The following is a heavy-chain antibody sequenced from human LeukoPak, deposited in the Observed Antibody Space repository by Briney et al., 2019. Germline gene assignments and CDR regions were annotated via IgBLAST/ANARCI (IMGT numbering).Heavy chain of an antibody. V-gene: IGHV3-23*01. Sequence: GGSLRLSCVVSGFTFSNYAMSWVRQAPGKGLEWVSAISGSGGSTYYADSVKGRFTISRDNSKNTLYLQMNSLRAEDTAVYYCARKRGYSSSWHDAFDIWGQGTMVTVSS. D-gene: IGHD6-13*01. CDR1: GFTFSNYA. CDR2: ISGSGGST. J-gene: IGHJ3*02. CDR3: ARKRGYSSSWHDAFDI.